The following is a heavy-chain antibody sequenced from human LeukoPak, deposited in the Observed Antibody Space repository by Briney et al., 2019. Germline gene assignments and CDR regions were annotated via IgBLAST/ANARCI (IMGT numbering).Heavy chain of an antibody. CDR1: GFTFSSYS. D-gene: IGHD4-17*01. Sequence: GGSLRLSCAASGFTFSSYSMNWVRQAPGKGLEWVSSISSSSSYIYYADSVKGRFTISRDNSKNTLYLQMNSLRAEDTAVYYCAKCDYGDYYYFDYWGQGTLVTVSS. CDR3: AKCDYGDYYYFDY. V-gene: IGHV3-21*01. CDR2: ISSSSSYI. J-gene: IGHJ4*02.